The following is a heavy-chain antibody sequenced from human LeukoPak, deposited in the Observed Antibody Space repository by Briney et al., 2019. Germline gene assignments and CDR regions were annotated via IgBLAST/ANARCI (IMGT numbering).Heavy chain of an antibody. D-gene: IGHD2-2*01. CDR3: ARDRSSNSWSEYFQD. J-gene: IGHJ1*01. CDR2: IRQDGSER. CDR1: GFTFSSYW. V-gene: IGHV3-7*01. Sequence: PGESLRLSCAASGFTFSSYWMNWVRQAPGKGLEWVANIRQDGSERYYMDSVKGRFTISRDNAKNSLYLEMDSLRAEDTAVYYCARDRSSNSWSEYFQDWGQGTLVTVSS.